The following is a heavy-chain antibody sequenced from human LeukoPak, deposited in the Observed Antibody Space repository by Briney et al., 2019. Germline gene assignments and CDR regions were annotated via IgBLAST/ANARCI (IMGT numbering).Heavy chain of an antibody. CDR3: ARGRQGIAVAGTPYYFDY. D-gene: IGHD6-19*01. CDR2: INHSGST. J-gene: IGHJ4*02. V-gene: IGHV4-34*01. CDR1: GGSFSGYY. Sequence: SETLSLTCAVYGGSFSGYYWSWIRQPPGKGLERIGEINHSGSTNYNPSLKSRVTISVDTSKNQFSLKLSSVTAADTAVYYCARGRQGIAVAGTPYYFDYWGRGTLVTVSS.